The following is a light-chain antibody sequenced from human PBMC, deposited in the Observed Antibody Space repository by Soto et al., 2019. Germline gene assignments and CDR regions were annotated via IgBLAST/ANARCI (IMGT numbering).Light chain of an antibody. CDR2: GAS. J-gene: IGKJ1*01. Sequence: DIQMTQSPCALSGSVGYRFAITCLTSQSISIYLNWYQHKPGIAPKLLIYGASRLQSGVPPTFSGSESGTDFTLTLSSLPPEDFATYSCQQSYSIPWPCGQGTQVDIK. CDR1: QSISIY. CDR3: QQSYSIPWP. V-gene: IGKV1-39*01.